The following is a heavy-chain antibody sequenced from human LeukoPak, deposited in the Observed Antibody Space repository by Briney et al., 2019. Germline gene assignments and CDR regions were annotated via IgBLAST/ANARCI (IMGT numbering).Heavy chain of an antibody. CDR3: ARDNDGAAAGSFDH. CDR1: GFTFSSYW. V-gene: IGHV3-7*01. CDR2: IKQDGSEK. J-gene: IGHJ4*02. D-gene: IGHD6-13*01. Sequence: QPGGSLRLSCAASGFTFSSYWMSWVRQAPGKGLEWVANIKQDGSEKYYVDSVKGRFTISRDNAKNSLYLQMNSLRAEDTAVYYCARDNDGAAAGSFDHWGQGTLVTVSS.